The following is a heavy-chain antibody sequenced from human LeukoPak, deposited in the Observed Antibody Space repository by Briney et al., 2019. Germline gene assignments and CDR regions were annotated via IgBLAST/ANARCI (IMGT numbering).Heavy chain of an antibody. Sequence: SETLSLTCTVSGGSISSYYWSWIRQPPGKGLEWIGYIYYSGSTNYNPSLKSRVTISVDTSKNQFSLKLSSVTAADTAVYYCARHAPLGYCTNGVCIMDAFDIWSQGTMVTVSS. D-gene: IGHD2-8*01. CDR2: IYYSGST. J-gene: IGHJ3*02. CDR1: GGSISSYY. CDR3: ARHAPLGYCTNGVCIMDAFDI. V-gene: IGHV4-59*01.